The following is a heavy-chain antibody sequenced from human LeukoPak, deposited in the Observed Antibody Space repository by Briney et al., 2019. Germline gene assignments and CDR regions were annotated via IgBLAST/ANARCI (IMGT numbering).Heavy chain of an antibody. J-gene: IGHJ4*02. CDR1: GFTFSSYA. Sequence: PGRSLRLSCAASGFTFSSYAMHWVRQAPGKGLEWVAVISYDGSNKYYADSVKGRFTISRDNSKNTLYLQMNSLRAEDTAVYYCARGTYYYDSSGYSSDYWGQGTLVTVSS. D-gene: IGHD3-22*01. V-gene: IGHV3-30*01. CDR3: ARGTYYYDSSGYSSDY. CDR2: ISYDGSNK.